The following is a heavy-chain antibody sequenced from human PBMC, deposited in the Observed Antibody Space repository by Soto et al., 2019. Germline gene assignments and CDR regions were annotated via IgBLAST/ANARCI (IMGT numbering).Heavy chain of an antibody. CDR3: ARGGTIYGVLTY. D-gene: IGHD3-3*01. CDR1: GGSISSYY. Sequence: SETLSLTCTVSGGSISSYYGSWIRQPPGKGLEWIGYIYYSGSTNYNPSLKSRVTISVDTSKSQFSLKLSSVTAADTAVYYCARGGTIYGVLTYWGQGTLVTVSS. V-gene: IGHV4-59*08. J-gene: IGHJ4*02. CDR2: IYYSGST.